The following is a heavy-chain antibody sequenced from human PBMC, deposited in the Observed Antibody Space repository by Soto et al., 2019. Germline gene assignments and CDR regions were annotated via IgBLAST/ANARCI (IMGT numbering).Heavy chain of an antibody. Sequence: QITLKESGPTLVNPTQTLTLTCTFSGFSLSTTAEGVGWIRQPPGKALEWLALIYWDDDERYSPSLKSRLTINKDPSKNQVVLTMTTVDPVDTATYYCAHGSCSSADCYPNPYLDYWGQGILVTVSS. CDR1: GFSLSTTAEG. CDR3: AHGSCSSADCYPNPYLDY. V-gene: IGHV2-5*02. D-gene: IGHD2-2*01. CDR2: IYWDDDE. J-gene: IGHJ4*02.